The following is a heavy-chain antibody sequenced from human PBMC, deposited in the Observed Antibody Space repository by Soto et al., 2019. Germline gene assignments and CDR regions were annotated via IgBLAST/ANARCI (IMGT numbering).Heavy chain of an antibody. CDR2: IIPIFGSA. V-gene: IGHV1-69*12. Sequence: QVQLVQSGAEVKKPGSSVKVSCKPSGGTFSSYPITWVRQAPGQGLEWMGGIIPIFGSANYAQNFQGRVTITGDESKTTIYMELRSLRSEDTAVYYCASGADGYRGGWYFDLWGRGTLVTVSS. CDR1: GGTFSSYP. D-gene: IGHD5-12*01. J-gene: IGHJ2*01. CDR3: ASGADGYRGGWYFDL.